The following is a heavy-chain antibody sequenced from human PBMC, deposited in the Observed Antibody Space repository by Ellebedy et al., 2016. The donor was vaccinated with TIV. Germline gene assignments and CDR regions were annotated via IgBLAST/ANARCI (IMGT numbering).Heavy chain of an antibody. CDR1: GYTFTGYY. V-gene: IGHV1-2*02. Sequence: AASVKVSCKASGYTFTGYYIHWVRQAPGQGLEWVAWINPNSGYTAYAQNLHGRVTVTGDTSISTAYMELSRLISDDTAVYYCVRDLTNYGSSSYWGQGTLVTVSS. J-gene: IGHJ4*02. CDR3: VRDLTNYGSSSY. D-gene: IGHD3-22*01. CDR2: INPNSGYT.